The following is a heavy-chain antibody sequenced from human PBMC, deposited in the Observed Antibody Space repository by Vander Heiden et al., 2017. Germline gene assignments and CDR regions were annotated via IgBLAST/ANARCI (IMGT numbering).Heavy chain of an antibody. Sequence: EVQLVESGGGLVEPGGSLRLSCAASGFTFSSYEMHWVRQAPGKGLDWVSYISTSGSMIPYTDSVKGRFINSRDNAKNSLYLQMNSLRAEDTAVYYCAREVAAAGISYGLDVWGQGTTVTVSS. CDR3: AREVAAAGISYGLDV. CDR2: ISTSGSMI. CDR1: GFTFSSYE. V-gene: IGHV3-48*03. D-gene: IGHD6-13*01. J-gene: IGHJ6*02.